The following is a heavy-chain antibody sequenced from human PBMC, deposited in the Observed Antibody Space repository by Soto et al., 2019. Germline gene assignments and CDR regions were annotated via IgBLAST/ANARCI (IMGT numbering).Heavy chain of an antibody. D-gene: IGHD3-22*01. CDR3: ARDRYDSSGYYRFDS. CDR1: GGSISSYY. V-gene: IGHV4-59*01. CDR2: IYYSGST. Sequence: SETLSLTCTVSGGSISSYYWSWIRQPPGKGLEWIGYIYYSGSTNYNPSLKSRVTISVGTSKNQLSLKLSSVTAADTAVYYCARDRYDSSGYYRFDSWGQGTLVTVSS. J-gene: IGHJ4*02.